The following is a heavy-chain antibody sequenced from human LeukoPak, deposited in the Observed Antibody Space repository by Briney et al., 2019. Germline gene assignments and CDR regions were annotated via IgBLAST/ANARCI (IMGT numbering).Heavy chain of an antibody. J-gene: IGHJ6*02. CDR2: INHSGST. CDR3: ARGLRFGELLDKYYYYGMDV. D-gene: IGHD3-10*01. Sequence: SETLSLTCAVYGGSFSGYYWSWTRQPPGKGLEWIGEINHSGSTNYNPSLKSRATISVDTSKNQFSLKLSSVTAADTAVYYCARGLRFGELLDKYYYYGMDVWGQGTTVTVSS. V-gene: IGHV4-34*01. CDR1: GGSFSGYY.